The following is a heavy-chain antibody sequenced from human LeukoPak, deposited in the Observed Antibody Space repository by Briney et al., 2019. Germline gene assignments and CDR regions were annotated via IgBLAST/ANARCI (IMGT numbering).Heavy chain of an antibody. J-gene: IGHJ3*02. D-gene: IGHD3-9*01. CDR3: ARGVMVLTGPPGAFDI. V-gene: IGHV3-30-3*01. CDR1: GFTFSSYA. Sequence: GGSLRLSCAASGFTFSSYAMHWVRQAPGKGLEWVAVISYDGSNKYYADSVKGRFTISRDNSKNTLYLQMNSLRAEDTAVYYWARGVMVLTGPPGAFDIWGQGTMVTVSS. CDR2: ISYDGSNK.